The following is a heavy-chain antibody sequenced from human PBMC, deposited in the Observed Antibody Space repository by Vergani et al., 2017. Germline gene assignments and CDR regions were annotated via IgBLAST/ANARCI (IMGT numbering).Heavy chain of an antibody. J-gene: IGHJ4*02. CDR3: ARTDIVATIPDY. CDR1: GGSISSSSYY. V-gene: IGHV4-39*01. Sequence: QLQLQESGPGLVKPSETLSLTCTVSGGSISSSSYYWGWIRQHPGKGLEWIGYIYYSGSTYYNPSLKSRVTISVDTSKNQFSLKLSSVTAADTAVYYCARTDIVATIPDYWGQGTLVTVSS. D-gene: IGHD5-12*01. CDR2: IYYSGST.